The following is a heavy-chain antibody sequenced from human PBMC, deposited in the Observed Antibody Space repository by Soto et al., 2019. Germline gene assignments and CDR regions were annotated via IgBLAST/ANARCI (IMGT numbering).Heavy chain of an antibody. D-gene: IGHD5-18*01. Sequence: PGGSLRLSCAASGFTFSSYGMHWVRQAPGKGLEWVAVISYDGSNKYYADSVKGRFTISRDNSKNTLYLQMNSLRAEDTAVYYCAKDLGPTAYLYYYGMDVWGQGTTVTVSS. J-gene: IGHJ6*02. CDR1: GFTFSSYG. CDR3: AKDLGPTAYLYYYGMDV. V-gene: IGHV3-30*18. CDR2: ISYDGSNK.